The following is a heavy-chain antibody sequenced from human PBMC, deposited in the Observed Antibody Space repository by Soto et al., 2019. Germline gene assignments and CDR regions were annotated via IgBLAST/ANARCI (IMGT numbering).Heavy chain of an antibody. CDR1: GFTFSNYV. D-gene: IGHD2-2*01. V-gene: IGHV3-30*03. Sequence: GGSLRLSCAASGFTFSNYVIHWVRQAPGKGLEWVAVISYDGSNEYYADSVQGRFIISRDNSKHTLYLQMNSLRPEDTAVYYCARSVVSATNWFDPWGQGTLVTVSS. CDR3: ARSVVSATNWFDP. J-gene: IGHJ5*02. CDR2: ISYDGSNE.